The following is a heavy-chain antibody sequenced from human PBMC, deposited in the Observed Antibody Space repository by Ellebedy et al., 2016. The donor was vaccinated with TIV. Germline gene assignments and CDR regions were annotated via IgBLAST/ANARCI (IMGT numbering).Heavy chain of an antibody. D-gene: IGHD3-10*01. CDR2: IKSKTNGGTT. CDR3: MTGPTIMVRGVIRPFDY. J-gene: IGHJ4*02. V-gene: IGHV3-15*01. Sequence: GESLKISXAASGFTFSSFSMNWVRQAPGKGLEWVGRIKSKTNGGTTDYAAPVKGRFTISRDDSKNTLYLQMNSLKPEDTAVYYCMTGPTIMVRGVIRPFDYWGQGTLVTVSS. CDR1: GFTFSSFS.